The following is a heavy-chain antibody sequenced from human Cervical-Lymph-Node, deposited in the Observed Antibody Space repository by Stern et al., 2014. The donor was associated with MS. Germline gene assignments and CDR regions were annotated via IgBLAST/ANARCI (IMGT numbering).Heavy chain of an antibody. J-gene: IGHJ6*02. V-gene: IGHV3-30-3*01. D-gene: IGHD5-18*01. CDR2: ISHDGSKK. CDR1: GFTFSSYA. Sequence: VQLVESGGGVVQPGRSLRLSCAASGFTFSSYAMHWVRQAPGKGLEWVAVISHDGSKKYYADSVKGRFTISRNNSKNTLYLQMNSLRAEDTAVYYCARAPWIQDGMDVWGQGTTVTVSS. CDR3: ARAPWIQDGMDV.